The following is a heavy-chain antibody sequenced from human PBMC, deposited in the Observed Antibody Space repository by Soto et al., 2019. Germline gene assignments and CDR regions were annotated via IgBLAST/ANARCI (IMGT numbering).Heavy chain of an antibody. D-gene: IGHD3-9*01. CDR1: DDSINSDKYY. V-gene: IGHV4-39*01. J-gene: IGHJ4*02. Sequence: QLQLQESGPGLVKPSETLYLTCSVSDDSINSDKYYWGWIRQPPGKGLEWIGSIYYRGNAYYNPYLQTRVTISLDKSKSQFSLRLNSVTAADSAVYFCARLEGLATISYYFDFWGPGALVTVSS. CDR2: IYYRGNA. CDR3: ARLEGLATISYYFDF.